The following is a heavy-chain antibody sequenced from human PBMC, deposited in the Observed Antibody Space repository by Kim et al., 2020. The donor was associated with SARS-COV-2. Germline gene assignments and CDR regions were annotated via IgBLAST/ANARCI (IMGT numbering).Heavy chain of an antibody. CDR1: GFTVSSYY. V-gene: IGHV3-53*04. CDR2: IYSGGST. J-gene: IGHJ6*02. CDR3: ARSYSYDSSGYYDPTWEAGTYGMDV. D-gene: IGHD3-22*01. Sequence: GGSLRLSCAASGFTVSSYYMSWVRQAPGKGLEWVSVIYSGGSTYYADSVKGRFTISRHNSKNTLYLQMNSLRAADTAVYYCARSYSYDSSGYYDPTWEAGTYGMDVWGQGTTVTVSS.